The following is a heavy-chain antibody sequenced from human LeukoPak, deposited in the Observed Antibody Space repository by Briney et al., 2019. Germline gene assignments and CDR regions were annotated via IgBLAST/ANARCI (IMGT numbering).Heavy chain of an antibody. Sequence: ASVKVSFKTSGYTFTSNGISWVRQAPGQGLEWTGWISGYNGNTNYVQNLQGRVTMTTGTSTSTAYMELRSLRSDDTAVYYCARVLGDILTGYYQDYWGQGTLVTVSS. CDR1: GYTFTSNG. V-gene: IGHV1-18*01. D-gene: IGHD3-9*01. CDR2: ISGYNGNT. J-gene: IGHJ4*02. CDR3: ARVLGDILTGYYQDY.